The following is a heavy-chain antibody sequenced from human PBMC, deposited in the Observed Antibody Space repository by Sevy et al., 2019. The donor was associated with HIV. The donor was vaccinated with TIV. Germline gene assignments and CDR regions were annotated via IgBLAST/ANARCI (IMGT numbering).Heavy chain of an antibody. CDR2: IYYSGST. Sequence: SETLSLTCTVSGGSISSYYWSWIRQPPGKGLEWIGYIYYSGSTNYNPSLKSRVTISVDTSKNQFSLKLSSVTAADTAVYYCARDRHGGKAQYGMDVWGHGTTVTVSS. CDR3: ARDRHGGKAQYGMDV. J-gene: IGHJ6*02. D-gene: IGHD2-15*01. CDR1: GGSISSYY. V-gene: IGHV4-59*13.